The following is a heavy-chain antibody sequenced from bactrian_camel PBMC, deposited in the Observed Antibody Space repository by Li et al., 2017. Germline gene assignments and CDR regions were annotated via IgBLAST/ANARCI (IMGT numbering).Heavy chain of an antibody. CDR2: IGSDNTT. D-gene: IGHD4*01. V-gene: IGHV3S9*01. CDR1: VFTGSSYC. J-gene: IGHJ4*01. CDR3: ARDLLSYSDYDTDTSGNY. Sequence: HVQLVESGGGSVQAGGSLRLSCVTSVFTGSSYCMGWFHQPLNIRAGVAVIGSDNTTVYADSVKGRFTISRDNAKNSVYLQMNSLKPDDTAVYYCARDLLSYSDYDTDTSGNYWGQGTQVTVS.